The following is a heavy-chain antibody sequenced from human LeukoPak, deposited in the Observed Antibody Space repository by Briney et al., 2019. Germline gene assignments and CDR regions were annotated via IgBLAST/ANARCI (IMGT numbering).Heavy chain of an antibody. V-gene: IGHV3-74*01. CDR1: GNYW. D-gene: IGHD2/OR15-2a*01. Sequence: GGSLRLSCAASGNYWMHWVRQAPGKGLVWVSHINSDGSWTSYADSVKGRFAISKDNAKNTVYLQMNNLRAEDTAVYYCVSFYEAYWGRGTLVTVSS. CDR3: VSFYEAY. CDR2: INSDGSWT. J-gene: IGHJ4*02.